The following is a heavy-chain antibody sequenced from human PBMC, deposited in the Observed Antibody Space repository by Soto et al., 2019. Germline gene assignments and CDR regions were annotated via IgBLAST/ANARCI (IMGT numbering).Heavy chain of an antibody. V-gene: IGHV3-21*01. CDR3: ARGLYGGIGAPLGELSPHFDY. CDR2: ISSSSSYI. J-gene: IGHJ4*02. Sequence: GGSLRLSCAASGFTFSSYSMNWVRQAPGKGLEWVSSISSSSSYIYYADSVKGRFTISRDNAKNSLYLQMNSLRAEDTAVYYCARGLYGGIGAPLGELSPHFDYWGQGTLVTVSS. CDR1: GFTFSSYS. D-gene: IGHD3-16*02.